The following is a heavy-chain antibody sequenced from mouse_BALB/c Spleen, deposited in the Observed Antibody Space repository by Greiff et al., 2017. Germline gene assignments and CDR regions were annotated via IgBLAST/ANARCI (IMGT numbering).Heavy chain of an antibody. Sequence: VQLQESGPGLVAPSQSLSITCTVSGFSLTSYDISWIRQPPGKGLEWLGVIWTGGGTNYNSAFMSRLSISKDNSKSQVFLKMNSLQTDDTAIYYCVRGDYYAMDYWGQGTSVTVSS. J-gene: IGHJ4*01. V-gene: IGHV2-9-2*01. CDR2: IWTGGGT. CDR1: GFSLTSYD. CDR3: VRGDYYAMDY.